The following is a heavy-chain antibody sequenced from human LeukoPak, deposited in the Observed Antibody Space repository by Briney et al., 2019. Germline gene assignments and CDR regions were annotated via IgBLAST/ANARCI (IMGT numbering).Heavy chain of an antibody. CDR3: ARYTSGSNSAFDY. CDR1: GGSISSYY. V-gene: IGHV4-4*07. J-gene: IGHJ4*02. Sequence: SETLSLTCTVSGGSISSYYWSWIRQPAGKGLEWIGRIHTSAITNNNPSLKSRVTMSLDTSKNQFSLKLSSVTAADTAVYYCARYTSGSNSAFDYWGQGILVTVSS. CDR2: IHTSAIT. D-gene: IGHD6-19*01.